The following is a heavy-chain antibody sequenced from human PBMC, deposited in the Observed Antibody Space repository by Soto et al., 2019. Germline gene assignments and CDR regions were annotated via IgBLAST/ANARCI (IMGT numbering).Heavy chain of an antibody. D-gene: IGHD3-3*01. CDR3: ARGGLRFLEWLDYFDY. Sequence: GGSLRLSCAASGFTFSSYSMNWVRQAPGKGLEWVSSISSSSSYIYYADSVKGRFTISRDNAKNSLYLQMNSLRAEDTAVYYCARGGLRFLEWLDYFDYWGQGTLVTVSS. V-gene: IGHV3-21*01. CDR1: GFTFSSYS. CDR2: ISSSSSYI. J-gene: IGHJ4*02.